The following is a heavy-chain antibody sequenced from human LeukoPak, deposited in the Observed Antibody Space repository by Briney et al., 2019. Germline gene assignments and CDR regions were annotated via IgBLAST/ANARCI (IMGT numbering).Heavy chain of an antibody. Sequence: GGSLRLSCAASGFTFSNYGMHWVRQAPGKGLEWVAVISYDGSNKNYVDSVKGRFTISRDNSKNTLYLQMSSLRGEDTAVYYYAKDHLAGYSYGGYYFDYWGQGTLVTVSS. CDR3: AKDHLAGYSYGGYYFDY. V-gene: IGHV3-30*18. CDR1: GFTFSNYG. CDR2: ISYDGSNK. J-gene: IGHJ4*02. D-gene: IGHD5-18*01.